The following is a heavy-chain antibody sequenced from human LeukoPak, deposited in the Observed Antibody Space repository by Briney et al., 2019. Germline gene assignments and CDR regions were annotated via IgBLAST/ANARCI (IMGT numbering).Heavy chain of an antibody. CDR3: ARDGDTAVAPFDY. J-gene: IGHJ4*02. V-gene: IGHV3-23*01. CDR1: GFTFSSYA. CDR2: ISGSGGST. D-gene: IGHD6-19*01. Sequence: GGSLRLSCAASGFTFSSYAMSWVRQAPGKGLEWVSAISGSGGSTYYADSVKGRFTISRDNAKNTLYLQMNSLRAEDTAVYYCARDGDTAVAPFDYWGQGTLVTVSS.